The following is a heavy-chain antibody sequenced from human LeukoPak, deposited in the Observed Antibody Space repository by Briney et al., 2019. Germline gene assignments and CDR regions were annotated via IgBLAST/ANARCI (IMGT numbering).Heavy chain of an antibody. CDR3: AKDSSGYYYVDDYYYYYYMDV. J-gene: IGHJ6*03. D-gene: IGHD3-22*01. CDR1: VFTFSSYA. Sequence: PGGSLRLSCAASVFTFSSYAMSWVRQAPGEGLEWVSAISGSGGSTYYADSVKGRFTISRDNSKNTLYLQMNSLRAEDTAVYYCAKDSSGYYYVDDYYYYYYMDVWGKGTTVTVSS. V-gene: IGHV3-23*01. CDR2: ISGSGGST.